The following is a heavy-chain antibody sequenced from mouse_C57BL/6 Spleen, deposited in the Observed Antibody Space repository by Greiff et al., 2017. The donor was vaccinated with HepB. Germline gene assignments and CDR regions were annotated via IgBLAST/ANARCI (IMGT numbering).Heavy chain of an antibody. CDR1: GYAFSSYW. CDR3: ARSRDYYAMDY. Sequence: QVQLQQSGAELVKPGASVKISCKASGYAFSSYWMNWVKQRPGKGLEWIGQIYPGDGDTNYNGKFKGKATLTADKSSSTAYMQLSSLTSEDSAVYFWARSRDYYAMDYWGQGTSVTVSS. V-gene: IGHV1-80*01. CDR2: IYPGDGDT. J-gene: IGHJ4*01.